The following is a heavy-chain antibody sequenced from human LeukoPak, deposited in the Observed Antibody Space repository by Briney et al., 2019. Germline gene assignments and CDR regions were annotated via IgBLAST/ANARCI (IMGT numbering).Heavy chain of an antibody. CDR3: AREGGSGSPYYFDY. D-gene: IGHD1-26*01. CDR1: GFTFDDYG. Sequence: GGSLRLSCAASGFTFDDYGMSWVRQAPGKGLEWVSGINWNGGSTGYADSVKGRFTISRDNAKNSLYLQMNSLRAEDTALYYCAREGGSGSPYYFDYWGQGTLVTVSS. J-gene: IGHJ4*02. V-gene: IGHV3-20*04. CDR2: INWNGGST.